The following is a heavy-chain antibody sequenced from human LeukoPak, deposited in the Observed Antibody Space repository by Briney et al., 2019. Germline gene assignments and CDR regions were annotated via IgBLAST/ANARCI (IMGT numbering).Heavy chain of an antibody. J-gene: IGHJ4*02. CDR1: GFTFNSYA. CDR3: ARDSTMVRGVIDC. Sequence: PGGSLRLSCAASGFTFNSYAMHWVRQAPGKGLEWLAFISYDGSDKYYADSVKGRLTISRDNSENTLYLQMNSLRAEDTAIYYCARDSTMVRGVIDCWGRGTLVTVSS. D-gene: IGHD3-10*01. CDR2: ISYDGSDK. V-gene: IGHV3-30*01.